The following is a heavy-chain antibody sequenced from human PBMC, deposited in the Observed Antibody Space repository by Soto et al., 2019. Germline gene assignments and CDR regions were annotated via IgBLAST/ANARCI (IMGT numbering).Heavy chain of an antibody. CDR1: GGTFSSYT. Sequence: QVQLVQSGAEVKKPGSSVKVSCKASGGTFSSYTISWVRQAPGQGLEWMGRIIPILGIANYAQKFQGRVTITADKSASTAYMELRILRSEDTAVYYCASLSSYYYGSESYSYYYYYMDVWGKGTTVTVSS. J-gene: IGHJ6*03. CDR2: IIPILGIA. CDR3: ASLSSYYYGSESYSYYYYYMDV. D-gene: IGHD3-10*01. V-gene: IGHV1-69*02.